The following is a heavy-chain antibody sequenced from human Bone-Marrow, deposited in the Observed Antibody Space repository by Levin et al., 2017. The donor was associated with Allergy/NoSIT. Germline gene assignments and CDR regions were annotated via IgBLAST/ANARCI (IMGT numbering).Heavy chain of an antibody. CDR3: ARGFDSGYYNYFDY. CDR1: GGSVSSGSYY. V-gene: IGHV4-61*01. J-gene: IGHJ4*02. Sequence: GSLRLSCTVSGGSVSSGSYYWSWIRQPPGKGLEWIGYIYYSGSTNYNPSLKSRVTISVDTSKNQFSLKLSSVTAADTAVYYCARGFDSGYYNYFDYWGQGTLVTVSS. D-gene: IGHD3-3*01. CDR2: IYYSGST.